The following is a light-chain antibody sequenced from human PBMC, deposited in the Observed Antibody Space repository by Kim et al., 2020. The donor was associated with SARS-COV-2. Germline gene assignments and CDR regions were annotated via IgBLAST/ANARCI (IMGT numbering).Light chain of an antibody. CDR3: QQYINWPPWT. J-gene: IGKJ1*01. CDR2: GAS. V-gene: IGKV3D-15*01. Sequence: EIVMAQSPATLSLSPGESATLSCRASQSVGSNLAWYQQKPGQAPRLLIYGASTRATGIPARFSGSGSGTDFTLTISSLQSVDFAVYYCQQYINWPPWTFGQGTKVDIK. CDR1: QSVGSN.